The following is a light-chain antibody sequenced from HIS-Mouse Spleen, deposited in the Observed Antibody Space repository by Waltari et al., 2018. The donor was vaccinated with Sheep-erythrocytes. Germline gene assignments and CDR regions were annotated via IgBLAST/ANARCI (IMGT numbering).Light chain of an antibody. J-gene: IGLJ2*01. V-gene: IGLV2-23*01. CDR3: CSYAGSSTVV. CDR1: SSDVGSYNL. CDR2: EGS. Sequence: QSALTQPASVSGSPGQSITIAFTGTSSDVGSYNLVSWYQQHPVKAPKLMIYEGSKRPSGVSNRFSGSRSGNTASLTISGLQAEDEADYYCCSYAGSSTVVFGGGTKLTVL.